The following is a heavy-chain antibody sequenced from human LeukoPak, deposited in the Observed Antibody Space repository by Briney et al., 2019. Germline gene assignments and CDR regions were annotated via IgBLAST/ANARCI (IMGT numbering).Heavy chain of an antibody. CDR2: IRSGSRYI. D-gene: IGHD6-13*01. V-gene: IGHV3-21*01. CDR3: ASGDSGSSWYYFDY. Sequence: RGESLRLSCTASGFTFSSYSMNWVRQAPGKGLEWVSSIRSGSRYIYHADSVKGRFTISGDNAKNSLYLQMNSLRAEDTAVYYCASGDSGSSWYYFDYWGQGTLVTVSS. J-gene: IGHJ4*01. CDR1: GFTFSSYS.